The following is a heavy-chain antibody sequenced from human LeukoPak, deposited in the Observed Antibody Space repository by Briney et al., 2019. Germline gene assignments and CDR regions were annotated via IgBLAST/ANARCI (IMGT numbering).Heavy chain of an antibody. D-gene: IGHD2-15*01. J-gene: IGHJ4*02. V-gene: IGHV4-59*01. CDR1: GGSISSYY. Sequence: SETLSLTCTVSGGSISSYYWSWIRQPPGKGLEWIGYIYYRGSTNYNPSLKSRVTISVDTSKNQFSLKLSSVTAADTAVYYCAREKSPDYCSGGSCYFDYWGQGIRVTVSS. CDR2: IYYRGST. CDR3: AREKSPDYCSGGSCYFDY.